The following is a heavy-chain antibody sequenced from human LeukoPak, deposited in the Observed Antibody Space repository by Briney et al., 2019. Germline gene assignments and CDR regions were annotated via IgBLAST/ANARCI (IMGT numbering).Heavy chain of an antibody. J-gene: IGHJ6*02. CDR1: GYTFTGYY. CDR2: INPNSGGT. Sequence: ASVKVSCKASGYTFTGYYMHWVRQAPGLGLEWMGWINPNSGGTNYAQKLQGRVTMTTDTSTSTAYMELRSLRSDDTAVYYCARDVPLIYCSSTSCQTDYYYYYGMDVWGQGTTVTVSS. V-gene: IGHV1-2*02. CDR3: ARDVPLIYCSSTSCQTDYYYYYGMDV. D-gene: IGHD2-2*01.